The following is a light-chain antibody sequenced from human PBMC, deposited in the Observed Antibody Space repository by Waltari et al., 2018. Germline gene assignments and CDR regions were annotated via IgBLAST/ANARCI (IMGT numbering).Light chain of an antibody. CDR3: VAWDDSLSGRV. CDR2: RNN. Sequence: SVLTPPPSASGTPGQRVPLSCSGIIPNFGANTVYWYQQRPGTAPKLFIYRNNQRPSEVPDRFSGSKSGTSASLAISWRRSEDEADYYCVAWDDSLSGRVFGGGTKVTVL. J-gene: IGLJ3*02. CDR1: IPNFGANT. V-gene: IGLV1-47*01.